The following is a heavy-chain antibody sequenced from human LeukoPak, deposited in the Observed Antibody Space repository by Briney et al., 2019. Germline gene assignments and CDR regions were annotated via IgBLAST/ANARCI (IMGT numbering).Heavy chain of an antibody. D-gene: IGHD1-26*01. CDR3: VRQQTPHGNFDY. CDR1: GFTFSNHA. CDR2: IGTAGDT. J-gene: IGHJ4*02. V-gene: IGHV3-13*01. Sequence: GGSLRLSCATSGFTFSNHAMHWVRQPTGKGLEWVSAIGTAGDTFYPGSVKGRFTISRENAKNSLSLQMNSLRAEDTAVYYCVRQQTPHGNFDYWAGEPWSPSHQ.